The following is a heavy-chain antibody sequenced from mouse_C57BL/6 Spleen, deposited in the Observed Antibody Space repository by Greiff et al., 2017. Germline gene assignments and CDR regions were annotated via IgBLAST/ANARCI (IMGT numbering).Heavy chain of an antibody. CDR3: ARNWDRYFDV. J-gene: IGHJ1*03. D-gene: IGHD4-1*01. Sequence: VKLQESGAELVKPGASVKISCKASGYAFSSYWMNWVKQRPGKGLEWIGQIYPGDGDTNYNGKFKGKATLTADKSSSTAYMQLSSLTSEDSAVYFCARNWDRYFDVWGTGTTVTVSS. V-gene: IGHV1-80*01. CDR2: IYPGDGDT. CDR1: GYAFSSYW.